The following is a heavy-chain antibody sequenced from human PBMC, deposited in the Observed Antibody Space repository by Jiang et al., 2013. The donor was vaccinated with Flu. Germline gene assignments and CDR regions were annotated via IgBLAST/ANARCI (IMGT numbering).Heavy chain of an antibody. CDR2: IYYSGST. CDR3: ARHFMVRGVIDAVDI. V-gene: IGHV4-39*01. CDR1: VGSISSSSFY. D-gene: IGHD3-10*01. J-gene: IGHJ3*02. Sequence: GPGLVKPSETLSLTCTVSVGSISSSSFYWGWIRQPPGQGLEWIGSIYYSGSTYYNPSLKSRVTISVDTSKNQFSLKLSSVTAADTAVYYCARHFMVRGVIDAVDIWGLGTMVTVSS.